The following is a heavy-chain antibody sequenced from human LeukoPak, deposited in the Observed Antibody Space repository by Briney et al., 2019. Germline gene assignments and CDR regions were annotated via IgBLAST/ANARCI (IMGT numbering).Heavy chain of an antibody. D-gene: IGHD1-14*01. J-gene: IGHJ1*01. CDR3: CATKPDSDF. V-gene: IGHV3-74*01. CDR2: INSDGSST. Sequence: GGSLRLSCAASGFTFSDYWMHWVRQVPGKGLVWVSRINSDGSSTTYADSVRGRFTISRDYAKNTLYLQMNNLRADDTAVYYCCATKPDSDFWGQGTMVTVAS. CDR1: GFTFSDYW.